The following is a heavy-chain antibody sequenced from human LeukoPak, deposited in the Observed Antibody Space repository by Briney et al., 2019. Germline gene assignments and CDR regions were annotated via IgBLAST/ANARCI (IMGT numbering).Heavy chain of an antibody. Sequence: GASVKVSCKASGYTFTGYYMHWVRQAPGQGLEWMGRINPNSGGTNYAQKFQGRVTMTRDTSISTAYMELSRLRSDDTAVYYCARGGKQYQLLPYYFDYWGQGTLVTVSS. D-gene: IGHD2-2*01. V-gene: IGHV1-2*06. CDR3: ARGGKQYQLLPYYFDY. J-gene: IGHJ4*02. CDR1: GYTFTGYY. CDR2: INPNSGGT.